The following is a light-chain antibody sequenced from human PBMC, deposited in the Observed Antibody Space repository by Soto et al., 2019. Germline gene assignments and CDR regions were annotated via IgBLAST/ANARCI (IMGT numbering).Light chain of an antibody. V-gene: IGKV1-12*01. CDR1: QGMSSW. CDR3: QQANSFLVT. Sequence: DIQMTQSPSSVSASVGDRVTITCRASQGMSSWLAWYQQKPGKAPKLLIYAASSSQSGVPSRFSGGGSGKDFTLTISSLQPEDFATYYCQQANSFLVTFGQGTKVEIK. J-gene: IGKJ1*01. CDR2: AAS.